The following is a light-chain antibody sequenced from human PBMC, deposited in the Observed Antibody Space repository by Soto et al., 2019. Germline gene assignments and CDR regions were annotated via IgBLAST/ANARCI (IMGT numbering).Light chain of an antibody. Sequence: QSALTQPPSVSGSPGQSITISCTGTSSDVGVYNYVSWYQQHPGKAPKLMIYEVSNRPSGVSNRFSGSKSGKTASLTISGLQAEDEADYYCRSYTSSSTFFGTGTKSPS. CDR1: SSDVGVYNY. J-gene: IGLJ1*01. CDR3: RSYTSSSTF. CDR2: EVS. V-gene: IGLV2-14*01.